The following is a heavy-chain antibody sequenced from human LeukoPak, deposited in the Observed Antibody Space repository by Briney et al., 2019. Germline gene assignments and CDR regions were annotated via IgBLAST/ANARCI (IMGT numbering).Heavy chain of an antibody. CDR1: GGSISSYY. J-gene: IGHJ4*02. Sequence: SETLSLTCTVSGGSISSYYWSWIRQPPGKGLEWIGYIFYSGSTNYNPSLKSRDTISVDTSKNQFSLKLSSVTAADTAVYYCARGPPDGDYFDYWGQGTLVTVSS. CDR3: ARGPPDGDYFDY. CDR2: IFYSGST. D-gene: IGHD4-17*01. V-gene: IGHV4-59*01.